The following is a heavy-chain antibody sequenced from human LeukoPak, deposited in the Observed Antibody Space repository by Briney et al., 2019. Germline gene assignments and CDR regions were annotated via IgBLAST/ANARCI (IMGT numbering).Heavy chain of an antibody. CDR1: GFTFSSYG. D-gene: IGHD6-13*01. CDR3: AKDQWYSSSTNFDY. V-gene: IGHV3-30*02. Sequence: PGGSLRLSCAASGFTFSSYGMHWVRQAPGKGLEWVAFIRYDGSNKYYADSVKGRFTISRDNSKNTLYLQMNSLRAEDTAVYYCAKDQWYSSSTNFDYWGQGTLVTVSS. J-gene: IGHJ4*02. CDR2: IRYDGSNK.